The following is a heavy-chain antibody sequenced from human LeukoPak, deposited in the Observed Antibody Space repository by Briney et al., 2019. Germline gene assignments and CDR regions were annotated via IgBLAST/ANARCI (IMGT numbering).Heavy chain of an antibody. V-gene: IGHV3-7*05. CDR2: LKQDGSEK. CDR1: GFTFSNYG. CDR3: ARGGDYLDY. Sequence: PGGSLRLSCAASGFTFSNYGMHWVRQAPGKGLEWVANLKQDGSEKYYVDSVKGRFTISRDNANNSLYLQMNSLRAEDTAVYYCARGGDYLDYWGQGTLVTVSS. J-gene: IGHJ4*02.